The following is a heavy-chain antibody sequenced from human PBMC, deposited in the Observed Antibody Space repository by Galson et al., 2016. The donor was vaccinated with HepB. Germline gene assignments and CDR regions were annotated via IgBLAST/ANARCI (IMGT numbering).Heavy chain of an antibody. V-gene: IGHV3-23*01. J-gene: IGHJ3*02. CDR3: AKGYSGYDYGDAFDI. D-gene: IGHD5-12*01. Sequence: SLRLSCAASGFTFSNYAMSWVRQAPGKGLEWVSAISAGGGSTHYADSVKGRFTISRDNSKNTLYVQMNSLRAEDTAVYYCAKGYSGYDYGDAFDIWGQGTMVTVSS. CDR2: ISAGGGST. CDR1: GFTFSNYA.